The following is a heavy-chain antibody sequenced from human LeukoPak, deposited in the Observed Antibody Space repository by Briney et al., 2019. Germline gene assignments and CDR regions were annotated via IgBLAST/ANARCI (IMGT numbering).Heavy chain of an antibody. D-gene: IGHD3-22*01. CDR2: IWYDGSHK. Sequence: GGSLRLSCAASGFTFSSYGMHWVRQAPGKRLEWVADIWYDGSHKYYADSVKGRFTISRDNSKNTLYLQMNSLRAEDTAVYYCAKLTYYYDSSGYSSSFSDYWGQGTLVTVSS. CDR3: AKLTYYYDSSGYSSSFSDY. CDR1: GFTFSSYG. V-gene: IGHV3-33*06. J-gene: IGHJ4*02.